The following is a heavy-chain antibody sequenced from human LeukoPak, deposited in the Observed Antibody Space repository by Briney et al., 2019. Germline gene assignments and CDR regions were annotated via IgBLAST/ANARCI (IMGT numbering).Heavy chain of an antibody. CDR1: GFTFSNAW. J-gene: IGHJ4*02. V-gene: IGHV3-15*01. CDR3: TTDFSGWELVTAWQTSDY. CDR2: IKSKTDGGTT. Sequence: GGSLRLSSAASGFTFSNAWMSWVRQAPGKGLEWVGRIKSKTDGGTTDYAAPVKGRFTISRDDSKNTLYLQMNSLKTEETAVCHCTTDFSGWELVTAWQTSDYWGQGTLVTVST. D-gene: IGHD1-26*01.